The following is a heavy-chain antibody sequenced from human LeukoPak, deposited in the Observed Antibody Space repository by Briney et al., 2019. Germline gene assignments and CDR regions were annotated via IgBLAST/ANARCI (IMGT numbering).Heavy chain of an antibody. CDR3: ARDPPGYCSSTSCYRVDV. Sequence: GGSLRLSCAASGFTVSSNYMSWVRQAPGKGLEWVSVIYSGGSTYYADSVKGRFTISRDNSKNTLYLQMNSLRAEDTAVYYCARDPPGYCSSTSCYRVDVWGKGTTVTVSS. J-gene: IGHJ6*04. CDR1: GFTVSSNY. D-gene: IGHD2-2*02. CDR2: IYSGGST. V-gene: IGHV3-66*01.